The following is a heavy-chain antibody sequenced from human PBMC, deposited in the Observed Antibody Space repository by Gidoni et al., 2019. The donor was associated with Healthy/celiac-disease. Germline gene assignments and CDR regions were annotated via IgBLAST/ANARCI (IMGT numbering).Heavy chain of an antibody. D-gene: IGHD5-18*01. CDR3: ARAGRFSGYTVRFDY. Sequence: QLQLQESGPGLVTPSETLSLTCPVSGGSISSYYWSWIRQPPGKGLEWIGYIYYSGSTNYNPSLKSRVTISVDTSKNQFSLKLSSVTAADTAVYYCARAGRFSGYTVRFDYWGQGTLVTVSS. CDR2: IYYSGST. V-gene: IGHV4-59*01. J-gene: IGHJ4*02. CDR1: GGSISSYY.